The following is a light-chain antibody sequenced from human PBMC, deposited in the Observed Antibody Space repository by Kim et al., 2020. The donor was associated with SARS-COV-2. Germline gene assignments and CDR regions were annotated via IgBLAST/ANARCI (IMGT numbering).Light chain of an antibody. CDR2: VGTGGIVR. CDR1: SGYSNYK. Sequence: QLVLTQPPSASASLGASVTLTCTLSSGYSNYKVDWYQQRPGKGPRFVMRVGTGGIVRSKGDGIPDRFPVLGSGLNRYLTIKNIQEEDESDYHCGADHGSGSKFLWVFGGGTQLTVL. V-gene: IGLV9-49*01. CDR3: GADHGSGSKFLWV. J-gene: IGLJ3*02.